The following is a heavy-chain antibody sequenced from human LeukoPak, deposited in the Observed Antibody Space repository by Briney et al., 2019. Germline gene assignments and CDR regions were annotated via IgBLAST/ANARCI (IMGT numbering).Heavy chain of an antibody. CDR2: IIGSGVTM. CDR1: GFTFSSNE. J-gene: IGHJ4*02. D-gene: IGHD6-19*01. CDR3: AREDIRLDYFDY. V-gene: IGHV3-48*03. Sequence: SPRLSCAASGFTFSSNETNWARQAPERGLKWVSYIIGSGVTMYHPASVKGRFTYSRADAKTPLYLPMISLRAQDTVVYYWAREDIRLDYFDYWGQGTLVTVSS.